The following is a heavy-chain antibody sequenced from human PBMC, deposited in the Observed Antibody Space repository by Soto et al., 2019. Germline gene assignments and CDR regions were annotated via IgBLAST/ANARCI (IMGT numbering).Heavy chain of an antibody. Sequence: GGSLRLSCAASGFTFSNAWMNWVRQAPGKGLEWVGRIKSKTDGGTTDYAAPVKGRFTISRDDSKNTLYLQMNSLKTEDTAVYYCTTDHSSGSFNAFDIWGQGTMVTVSS. CDR1: GFTFSNAW. J-gene: IGHJ3*02. CDR3: TTDHSSGSFNAFDI. D-gene: IGHD1-26*01. CDR2: IKSKTDGGTT. V-gene: IGHV3-15*07.